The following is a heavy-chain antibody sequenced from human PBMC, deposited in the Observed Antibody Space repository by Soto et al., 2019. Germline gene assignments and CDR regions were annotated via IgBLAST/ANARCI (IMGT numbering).Heavy chain of an antibody. V-gene: IGHV1-3*05. J-gene: IGHJ4*02. CDR2: INAGNGNT. D-gene: IGHD2-21*02. Sequence: QVQLVQSGAEEKKPGASVKVSCKASGYTFTSYAMHWVRQAPGQRLEWMGWINAGNGNTKYSQKFQGRVTITRDTSASPGDMELRSLRSEDPAVYYCARSIVVVTALAYWGQGTLVTVSS. CDR1: GYTFTSYA. CDR3: ARSIVVVTALAY.